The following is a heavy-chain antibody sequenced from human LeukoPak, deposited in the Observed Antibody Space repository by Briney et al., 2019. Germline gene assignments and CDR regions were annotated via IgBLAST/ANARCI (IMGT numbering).Heavy chain of an antibody. CDR1: GGSFSGYY. J-gene: IGHJ4*02. D-gene: IGHD3-22*01. CDR3: ARGRFGLNYYDSSGYWYYFDY. Sequence: SETLSLTCAVYGGSFSGYYWSWIRQPPGKGLEWIGEINHSGSTNYNPSLKSRVTISVDTSKNQFSLKLSSVTAADTAVYYCARGRFGLNYYDSSGYWYYFDYWGQGTLVTVSS. V-gene: IGHV4-34*01. CDR2: INHSGST.